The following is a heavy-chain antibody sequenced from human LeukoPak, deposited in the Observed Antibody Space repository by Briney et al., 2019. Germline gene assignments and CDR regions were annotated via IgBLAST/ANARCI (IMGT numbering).Heavy chain of an antibody. CDR1: GYTFTSYD. D-gene: IGHD5-12*01. CDR2: IIPIFGTA. Sequence: ASVKVSCKASGYTFTSYDINWVRQAPGQGLEWMGGIIPIFGTANYAQKFQGRVTITADKSTSTAYMEPSSLRSEDTAVYYCARSAGYDYYFDYWGQGTLVTVSS. V-gene: IGHV1-69*06. CDR3: ARSAGYDYYFDY. J-gene: IGHJ4*02.